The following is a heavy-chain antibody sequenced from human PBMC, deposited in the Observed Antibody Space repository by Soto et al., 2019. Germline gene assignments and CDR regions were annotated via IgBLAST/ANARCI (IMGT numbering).Heavy chain of an antibody. CDR3: AATFDSCYYDFGGHPW. D-gene: IGHD3-22*01. CDR2: IVVGSGKT. J-gene: IGHJ4*02. Sequence: SVKVSCKASGFTFSSSAIQWVRQARGQPLEWIGWIVVGSGKTDYTHNLQARVTITRDKSTSTAYMELGGLRSEDTAVYYCAATFDSCYYDFGGHPWWGQGTLVTVSS. V-gene: IGHV1-58*02. CDR1: GFTFSSSA.